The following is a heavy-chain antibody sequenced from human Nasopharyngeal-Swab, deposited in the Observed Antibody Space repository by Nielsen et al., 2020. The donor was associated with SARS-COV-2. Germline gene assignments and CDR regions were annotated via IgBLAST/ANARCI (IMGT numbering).Heavy chain of an antibody. J-gene: IGHJ4*02. D-gene: IGHD2-21*02. CDR2: IKQDGSEK. CDR1: GFTLSTYW. Sequence: GESLKISCAGSGFTLSTYWMSWVRQAPGKGLEWVANIKQDGSEKYYVDSVKGRFTVSRDNAKSALFLEMNSLRAEDTAVYYCANDFKTGFDYWGQGSLVTVSS. CDR3: ANDFKTGFDY. V-gene: IGHV3-7*03.